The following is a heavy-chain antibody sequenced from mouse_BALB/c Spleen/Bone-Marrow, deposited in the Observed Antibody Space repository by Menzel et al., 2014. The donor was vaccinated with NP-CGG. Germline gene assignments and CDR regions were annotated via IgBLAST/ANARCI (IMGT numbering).Heavy chain of an antibody. J-gene: IGHJ3*01. D-gene: IGHD1-2*01. CDR2: INPDRSTI. CDR1: GFDFSTFW. V-gene: IGHV4-1*02. CDR3: ARLHYYGYGAY. Sequence: EVKVVESGGGLVQPGGSLKLSCAASGFDFSTFWMSWVRQAPGKGLEWIGEINPDRSTINYRPSLKDKFIISRDNAKNTLYLLLSKVRSEDTALYYCARLHYYGYGAYGGQGTLVTVS.